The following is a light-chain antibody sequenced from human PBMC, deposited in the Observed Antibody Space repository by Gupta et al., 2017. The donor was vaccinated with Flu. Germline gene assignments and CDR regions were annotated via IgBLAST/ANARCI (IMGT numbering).Light chain of an antibody. CDR1: SGSVSTSYY. V-gene: IGLV8-61*01. CDR2: RTN. Sequence: QTVVTQEPSFSVSPGGTVTLTCGLSSGSVSTSYYPSWYQQTPGQAPRTLIYRTNTRASGGPVRFSGSISGNKAALTITGAQAEDEYDYYCVLYMGSGIEFGGGTKLTVL. CDR3: VLYMGSGIE. J-gene: IGLJ3*02.